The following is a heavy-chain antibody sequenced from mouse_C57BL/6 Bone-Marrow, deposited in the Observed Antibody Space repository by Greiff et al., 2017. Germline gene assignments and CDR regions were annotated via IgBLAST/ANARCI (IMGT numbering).Heavy chain of an antibody. CDR3: ARGGTAQATWDCYY. J-gene: IGHJ2*01. CDR2: ILPGSGST. Sequence: VQLQQSGAVLMKPRASVKLSCKATGYTFTGYWIEWVKQRPGHGLEWIGEILPGSGSTNYNEQFKGKATFTADTSSNTASMQLSSLTTEDSAIYYCARGGTAQATWDCYYWGQGTTPTVSA. V-gene: IGHV1-9*01. D-gene: IGHD3-2*02. CDR1: GYTFTGYW.